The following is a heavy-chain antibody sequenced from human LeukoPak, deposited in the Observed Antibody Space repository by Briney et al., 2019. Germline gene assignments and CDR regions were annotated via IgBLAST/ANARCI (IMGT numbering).Heavy chain of an antibody. D-gene: IGHD3-10*01. CDR3: ARDNGELFRDEAFDS. CDR1: GYTFTSYG. Sequence: WATVEVSCKASGYTFTSYGISGVRQAPGRGLEGMGWISAYNGNKNYAQKLQGRVNMTTDTSTSTAYMELRSLRSDDTAVYYGARDNGELFRDEAFDSWGQGTMVTVSS. J-gene: IGHJ3*02. V-gene: IGHV1-18*04. CDR2: ISAYNGNK.